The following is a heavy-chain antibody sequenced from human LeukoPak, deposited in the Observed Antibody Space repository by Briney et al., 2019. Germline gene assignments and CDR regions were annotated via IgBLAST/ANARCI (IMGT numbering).Heavy chain of an antibody. CDR1: GYSFTSYW. D-gene: IGHD1-20*01. CDR2: IYPGDSDT. V-gene: IGHV5-51*01. Sequence: GESLKISCKGSGYSFTSYWIGWVRPMPGKGLEWMGIIYPGDSDTRYSPSFQGQVTISADKSISTAYLQWSSLKASDTAMYYCARLDITRTEQQVDAFDIWGQGTMVTVSS. J-gene: IGHJ3*02. CDR3: ARLDITRTEQQVDAFDI.